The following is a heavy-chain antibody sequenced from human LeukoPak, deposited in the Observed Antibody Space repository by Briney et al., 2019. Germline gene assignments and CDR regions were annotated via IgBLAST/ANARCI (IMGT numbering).Heavy chain of an antibody. CDR1: GYTFTGYY. CDR3: ASPAPYYDNSGYYPLDY. J-gene: IGHJ4*02. CDR2: INSNNGGT. V-gene: IGHV1-2*02. D-gene: IGHD3-22*01. Sequence: ASVKVSCKASGYTFTGYYMHWVRQAPGQGLGWMGWINSNNGGTNYAQTFLGRGTMTRDTSISTAYMELISLRSDDAAVYYCASPAPYYDNSGYYPLDYWGQGTLVTVSS.